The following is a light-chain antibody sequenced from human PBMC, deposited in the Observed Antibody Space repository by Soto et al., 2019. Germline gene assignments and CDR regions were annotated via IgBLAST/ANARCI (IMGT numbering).Light chain of an antibody. J-gene: IGKJ4*01. V-gene: IGKV1-39*01. CDR1: QSISTY. CDR3: QQSYTTPLT. Sequence: DIQMTQSPYSLSASVGDTVTITCRASQSISTYLNWYQQKPGKAPELLIYAASCLQSGVPLRFTCSGSGTDFTLTIISLQPEDFASYYCQQSYTTPLTFGGGTKVEIK. CDR2: AAS.